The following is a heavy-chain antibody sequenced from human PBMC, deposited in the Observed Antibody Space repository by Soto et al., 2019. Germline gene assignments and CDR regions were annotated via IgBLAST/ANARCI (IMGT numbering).Heavy chain of an antibody. D-gene: IGHD3-9*01. CDR3: ARLEGLATISYYFDF. CDR2: IYYRGNT. CDR1: GDSINSDKYY. V-gene: IGHV4-39*01. Sequence: QLQESGPGLVKPSETLSLTCSVSGDSINSDKYYWGWIRQPPGKGLEWIGSIYYRGNTYYNPSLQTRVTISLVKSKSQFSLMLNSVTAADSAVYFCARLEGLATISYYFDFWGQGAQVTVSS. J-gene: IGHJ4*02.